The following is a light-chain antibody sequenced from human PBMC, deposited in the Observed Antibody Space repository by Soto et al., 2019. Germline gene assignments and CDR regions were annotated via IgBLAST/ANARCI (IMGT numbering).Light chain of an antibody. CDR2: KAS. CDR3: QHMAT. V-gene: IGKV1-5*03. Sequence: DIQMTQSPSTLSASVGDRVTITCLASQSISASFAWYQQKPGKAPKPLIYKASSLETGLPSRFSGSGSGTDFTLTISSLQPDDFATYFCQHMATFGRGTKVEIK. CDR1: QSISAS. J-gene: IGKJ1*01.